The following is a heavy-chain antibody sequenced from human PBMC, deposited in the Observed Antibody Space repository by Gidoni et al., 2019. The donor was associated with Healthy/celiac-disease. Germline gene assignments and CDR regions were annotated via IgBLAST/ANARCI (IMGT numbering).Heavy chain of an antibody. J-gene: IGHJ6*02. CDR2: IYYSGST. CDR1: GGSISSSSYY. D-gene: IGHD3-3*01. V-gene: IGHV4-39*07. CDR3: ARGEEGGSIFGVVTTIYGMDV. Sequence: QLQLQESGPGLVKPSETLSLTCPVSGGSISSSSYYWGWIRQPPGKGLEWSGSIYYSGSTYYNPSLKSRVTISVDTSKNQFSLKLSSVTAADTAVYYCARGEEGGSIFGVVTTIYGMDVWGQGTTVTVSS.